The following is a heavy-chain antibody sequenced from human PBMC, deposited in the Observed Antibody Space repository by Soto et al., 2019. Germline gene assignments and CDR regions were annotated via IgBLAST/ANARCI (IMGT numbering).Heavy chain of an antibody. D-gene: IGHD2-2*01. V-gene: IGHV4-30-2*01. CDR3: ARGDYQYSIDY. J-gene: IGHJ4*02. Sequence: QLQLQESGSRLVKSSQTLSLTCTVSGDSMTSGDYSWSWLRQPPGKGLEWLGYIYRTGNTHYSPSLKSRVSISQDRSKNQFSLELTSVTAADTAVYYCARGDYQYSIDYWGQGPLVTVSS. CDR2: IYRTGNT. CDR1: GDSMTSGDYS.